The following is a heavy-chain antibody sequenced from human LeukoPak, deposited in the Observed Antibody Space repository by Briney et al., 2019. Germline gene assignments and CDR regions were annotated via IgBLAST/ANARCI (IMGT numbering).Heavy chain of an antibody. CDR3: ARSPVRCSSTTCFGFYFDY. J-gene: IGHJ4*02. D-gene: IGHD2-2*01. Sequence: SETLSLTCTVSGYSISSGYYWGWIRQPPGKGLEWIGSIYHSGSTYYNPSLKSRATISVDTPKNRCSLKLSSVTAADTAVYYCARSPVRCSSTTCFGFYFDYWGQGTLVTVSS. CDR2: IYHSGST. CDR1: GYSISSGYY. V-gene: IGHV4-38-2*02.